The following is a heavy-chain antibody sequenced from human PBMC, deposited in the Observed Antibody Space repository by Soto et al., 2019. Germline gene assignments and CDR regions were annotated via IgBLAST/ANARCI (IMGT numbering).Heavy chain of an antibody. CDR1: GYTFTNYA. CDR2: INAGNGNT. D-gene: IGHD3-10*01. CDR3: ARGPLLWGDV. V-gene: IGHV1-3*01. Sequence: QVQLVQSGAEVKKPGASVKVSCKASGYTFTNYAMHWVRQAPGQRLEWMGWINAGNGNTKYSQKFQGRVTIXXDTSASTAYMELSSLRYEDTAVYYCARGPLLWGDVWGQGTTVTVSS. J-gene: IGHJ6*02.